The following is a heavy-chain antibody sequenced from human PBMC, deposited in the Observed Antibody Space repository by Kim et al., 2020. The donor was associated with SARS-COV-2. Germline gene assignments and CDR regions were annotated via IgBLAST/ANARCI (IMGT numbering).Heavy chain of an antibody. V-gene: IGHV1-69*04. D-gene: IGHD2-15*01. Sequence: SVKVSCKASGGTFSSYAISWVRQAPGQGLEWMGRIIPILGIANYAQKFQGRVTITADKSTSTAYMELSSLRSEDTAVYYCARNGCSGGSCYSFIGNYWGQGTLVTVSS. CDR3: ARNGCSGGSCYSFIGNY. CDR1: GGTFSSYA. CDR2: IIPILGIA. J-gene: IGHJ4*02.